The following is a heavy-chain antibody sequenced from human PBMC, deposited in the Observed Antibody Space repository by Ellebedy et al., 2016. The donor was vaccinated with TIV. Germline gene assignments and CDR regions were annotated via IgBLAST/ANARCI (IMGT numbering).Heavy chain of an antibody. CDR3: AKDQEYFDYMDV. Sequence: GESLKISXAASGFTFSYYAMNWVRQAPGKGLEWVSGISGRSGNTYYAAPVKGRFTISRDNSKNTLFLQVNSLRAEDTAVYYCAKDQEYFDYMDVWGKGTTVTVSS. J-gene: IGHJ6*03. CDR2: ISGRSGNT. CDR1: GFTFSYYA. V-gene: IGHV3-23*01.